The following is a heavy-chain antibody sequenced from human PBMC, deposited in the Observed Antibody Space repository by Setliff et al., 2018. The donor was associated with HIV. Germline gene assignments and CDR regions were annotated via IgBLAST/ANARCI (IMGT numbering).Heavy chain of an antibody. V-gene: IGHV1-18*01. CDR3: AKDISASALYYYGMDV. D-gene: IGHD6-13*01. Sequence: ASVKVSCKTSGYSFSSHGVSWVRKAPGQGLEWVGWISAYTGKTKYAQNVQGRVTLTTDTSTSTAYMELRSLRPDDTAVYYCAKDISASALYYYGMDVWGQGTTVTVSS. CDR2: ISAYTGKT. J-gene: IGHJ6*02. CDR1: GYSFSSHG.